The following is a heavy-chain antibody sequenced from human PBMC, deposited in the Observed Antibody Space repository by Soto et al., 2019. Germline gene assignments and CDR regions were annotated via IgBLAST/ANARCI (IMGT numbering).Heavy chain of an antibody. V-gene: IGHV4-61*01. CDR3: ARDIRGYSRAFDY. Sequence: SETLSLTCTVSGDSVSSENYYWTWIRQSPGKGLEWIGYIYSSGSTNYNPSLNSRVTISLDRSRNQFSLKSTSVTAADTAVYYCARDIRGYSRAFDYWGQGTLVTVSS. J-gene: IGHJ4*02. CDR1: GDSVSSENYY. CDR2: IYSSGST. D-gene: IGHD5-18*01.